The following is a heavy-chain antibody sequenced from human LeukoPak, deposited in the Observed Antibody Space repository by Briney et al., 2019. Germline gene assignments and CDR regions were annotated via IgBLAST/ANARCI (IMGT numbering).Heavy chain of an antibody. J-gene: IGHJ6*02. CDR2: IYYSGST. V-gene: IGHV4-30-4*01. CDR3: ARDKDPDGMDV. CDR1: GGSISTGDYF. Sequence: SETLSLTCTVSGGSISTGDYFWSWIRQPAGKGLEWIGYIYYSGSTYYNPSLKSRVTMSVDTSKNQFSLNLSSVTAADTAVYYCARDKDPDGMDVWGQGTTVTVSS.